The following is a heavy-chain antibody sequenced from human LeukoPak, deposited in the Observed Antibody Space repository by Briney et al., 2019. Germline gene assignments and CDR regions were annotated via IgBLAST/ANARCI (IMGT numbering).Heavy chain of an antibody. CDR3: ARDGSITMVRGADMDV. V-gene: IGHV1-2*02. CDR1: GYTFTVYY. J-gene: IGHJ6*02. Sequence: ASVKVSCKASGYTFTVYYMHWVRQAPGQGLEWMGWINPNSGGKNYAQKFQGRVTMTRGTSISTAYMELSRLRSDDTAVYYCARDGSITMVRGADMDVWGQGTTVTVSS. CDR2: INPNSGGK. D-gene: IGHD3-10*01.